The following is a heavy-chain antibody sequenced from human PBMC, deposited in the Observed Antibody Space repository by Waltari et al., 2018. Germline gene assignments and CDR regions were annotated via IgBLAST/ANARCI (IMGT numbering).Heavy chain of an antibody. CDR2: INPNNGGT. CDR3: ARSPPYGGNPPEYFQH. V-gene: IGHV1-2*02. D-gene: IGHD2-15*01. CDR1: GYTFTGYY. J-gene: IGHJ1*01. Sequence: QVQLVQSGAEVKKPGASVQVSCKASGYTFTGYYMHWVRQTTGQGLEWKGWINPNNGGTNYAQKLQGRVTMTRDTSISTAYMELSRLRSDDTAVYYCARSPPYGGNPPEYFQHWGQGTLVTVSS.